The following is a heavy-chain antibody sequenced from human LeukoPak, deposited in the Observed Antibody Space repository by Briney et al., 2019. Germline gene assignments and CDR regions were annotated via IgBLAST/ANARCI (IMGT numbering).Heavy chain of an antibody. D-gene: IGHD2-15*01. V-gene: IGHV1-18*01. J-gene: IGHJ5*02. CDR2: IGGYTGHT. CDR1: GYSFTSYG. Sequence: VASVKVSCKTSGYSFTSYGVTWVRQAPGQGLEWMGWIGGYTGHTNYVQKFQGRVTMTTDTSTSTAYMELRSLTSDDTAVYYCARDGSCSGGSCAMDGWFDPWGQGTLVTVSS. CDR3: ARDGSCSGGSCAMDGWFDP.